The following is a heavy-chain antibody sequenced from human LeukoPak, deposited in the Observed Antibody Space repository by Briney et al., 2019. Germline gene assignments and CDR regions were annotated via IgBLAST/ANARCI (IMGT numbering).Heavy chain of an antibody. V-gene: IGHV3-21*01. CDR1: GFSFSYYS. J-gene: IGHJ4*02. CDR2: ISGSGGST. CDR3: ARDPGDCGGDCDDY. D-gene: IGHD2-21*02. Sequence: GGSLRLSRVASGFSFSYYSMKWVRPAPGKGLGWVSAISGSGGSTYYADSVKGRFTISRDNAKNSLYLQMNSLRAEDTAVYYCARDPGDCGGDCDDYWGQGTLVTVSS.